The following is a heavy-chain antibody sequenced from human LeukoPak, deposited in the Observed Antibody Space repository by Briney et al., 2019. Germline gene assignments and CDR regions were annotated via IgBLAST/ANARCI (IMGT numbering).Heavy chain of an antibody. V-gene: IGHV3-9*01. CDR2: ISWNSGSI. Sequence: GRSLRLSCAASGFTFDDYAMHWVRQAPGKGLEWVSGISWNSGSIGYADSVKGRFTISRDNAKNSLYLQMNSLRAEDTAVYYCARSQRGMLAARRGPYYYGMDVWGQGTTVTVSS. CDR1: GFTFDDYA. D-gene: IGHD6-6*01. J-gene: IGHJ6*02. CDR3: ARSQRGMLAARRGPYYYGMDV.